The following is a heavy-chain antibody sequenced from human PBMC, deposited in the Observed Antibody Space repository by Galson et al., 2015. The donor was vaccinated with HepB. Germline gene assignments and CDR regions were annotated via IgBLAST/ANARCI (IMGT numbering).Heavy chain of an antibody. CDR3: ATASTVTTSPDY. J-gene: IGHJ4*02. V-gene: IGHV1-24*01. CDR2: FDPEDGET. CDR1: GYTLTELS. Sequence: SVKVSCKVSGYTLTELSMHWVRQAPGKGLEWMGGFDPEDGETIYAQKFQGRVTMTEDTSTDTAYMELSSLRSEDTAVYYCATASTVTTSPDYWGQGTLVTVSS. D-gene: IGHD4-11*01.